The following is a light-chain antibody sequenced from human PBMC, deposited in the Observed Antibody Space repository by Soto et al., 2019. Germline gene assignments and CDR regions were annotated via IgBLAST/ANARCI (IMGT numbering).Light chain of an antibody. J-gene: IGKJ1*01. CDR2: SAS. CDR1: ESISNN. V-gene: IGKV3D-15*01. Sequence: DILLTQSPATVSVSLGDSVSLSCRANESISNNLAWYQQKPGQPPRLLIYSASTRAPGIPARVSGGGSGTQFSLTISSLQSDDCALAYGHQYNEWHRGTFGPGTKVEI. CDR3: HQYNEWHRGT.